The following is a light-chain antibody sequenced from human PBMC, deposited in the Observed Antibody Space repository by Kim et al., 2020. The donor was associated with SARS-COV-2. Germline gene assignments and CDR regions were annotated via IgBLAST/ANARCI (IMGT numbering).Light chain of an antibody. CDR2: DVN. CDR1: TSDIGTYNY. CDR3: SSYAGSSVPVV. Sequence: QSVLTQPASVSGSPGQSITISCTGTTSDIGTYNYVSWYQQHPGKAPKLMIYDVNKRPSGVSSRFSGSKSGNTASLTISGLQAEDEADYYCSSYAGSSVPVVFGGGTQLTVL. V-gene: IGLV2-14*03. J-gene: IGLJ2*01.